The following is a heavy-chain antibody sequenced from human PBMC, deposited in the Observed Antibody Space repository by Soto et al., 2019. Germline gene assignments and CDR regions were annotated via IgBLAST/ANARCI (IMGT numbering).Heavy chain of an antibody. CDR2: SIPIFGTA. CDR3: ARSSRDGYNVQWDY. Sequence: QVQLVQSGAEVKKTGSSVKVSCKASGGTFRSYAISWVRQAPGQGLEWMGGSIPIFGTANYAQKFQGRVTNTADESTSTAYRELSSLRSEDSAVYYCARSSRDGYNVQWDYWGQGTLVPVSS. CDR1: GGTFRSYA. V-gene: IGHV1-69*01. J-gene: IGHJ4*02. D-gene: IGHD5-12*01.